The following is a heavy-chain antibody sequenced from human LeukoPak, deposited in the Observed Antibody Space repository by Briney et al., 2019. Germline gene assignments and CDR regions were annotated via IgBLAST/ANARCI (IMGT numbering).Heavy chain of an antibody. J-gene: IGHJ4*02. V-gene: IGHV1-69*13. CDR2: IIPIFGTA. Sequence: ASVKVSCKASGGTFSSYAISWVRQAPGHGLEWMGGIIPIFGTANYAQKFQGRVTITADESTSTAYMELSSLRSEDTAVYYCARGYDFWSGDYWGQGTLVTVSS. CDR1: GGTFSSYA. D-gene: IGHD3-3*01. CDR3: ARGYDFWSGDY.